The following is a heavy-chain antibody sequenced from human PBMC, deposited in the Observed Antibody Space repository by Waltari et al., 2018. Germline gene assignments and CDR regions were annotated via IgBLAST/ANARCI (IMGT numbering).Heavy chain of an antibody. J-gene: IGHJ4*02. CDR2: ISSNSGTAI. D-gene: IGHD5-12*01. CDR1: GFTFLASS. CDR3: ARAESYSDYDYSRLYFDW. Sequence: QVQLVESGGALVKPGGSLRLSCAASGFTFLASSIIWFRQAPGKGLEWVSYISSNSGTAINYADSVIGRFTISRDNAKNSLYLQMNSLRVEDTAFYYCARAESYSDYDYSRLYFDWWGPGTLVTVSS. V-gene: IGHV3-11*04.